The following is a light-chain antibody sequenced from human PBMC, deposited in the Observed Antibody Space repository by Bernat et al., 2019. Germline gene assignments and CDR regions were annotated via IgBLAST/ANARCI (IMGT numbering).Light chain of an antibody. CDR1: NSDVGGYDF. V-gene: IGLV2-14*01. Sequence: QSALTQPASVSGSPGQSITISCTGTNSDVGGYDFVSWYQQHPGKVPKLIIYDVSNRPSGVSNRFSGSKSGNTASLTISGLQAEDEADYYCTSYTSSTTHWLFGGGTKLTVL. CDR2: DVS. CDR3: TSYTSSTTHWL. J-gene: IGLJ3*02.